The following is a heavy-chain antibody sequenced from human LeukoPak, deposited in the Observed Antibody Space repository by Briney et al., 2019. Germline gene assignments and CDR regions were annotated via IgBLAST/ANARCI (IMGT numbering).Heavy chain of an antibody. J-gene: IGHJ5*02. CDR3: ARVKFIAAAGNDNWFDP. D-gene: IGHD6-13*01. Sequence: ASVKVSCKASGYTFTSYGISWVRRAPGQGLEWMGWIGAYNGNTNYAQKLQGRVTMTTDTSTSTAYMELRSLRSDDTAVYYCARVKFIAAAGNDNWFDPWGQGTLVTVSS. CDR1: GYTFTSYG. V-gene: IGHV1-18*01. CDR2: IGAYNGNT.